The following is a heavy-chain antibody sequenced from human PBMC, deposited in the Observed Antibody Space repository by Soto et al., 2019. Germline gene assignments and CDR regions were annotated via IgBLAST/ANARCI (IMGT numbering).Heavy chain of an antibody. J-gene: IGHJ4*02. CDR1: GLTFSNYA. V-gene: IGHV3-23*01. CDR3: ALVQYTSSCKIDY. D-gene: IGHD6-13*01. CDR2: ISGSGDST. Sequence: QPGGCVRLSGAGAGLTFSNYAMSWVRQAPGKGLEWVSAISGSGDSTYYANSVKGRFTISRDNSKNTLYLQMNSLRAEDTAVYYCALVQYTSSCKIDYRAQRAPLPVSA.